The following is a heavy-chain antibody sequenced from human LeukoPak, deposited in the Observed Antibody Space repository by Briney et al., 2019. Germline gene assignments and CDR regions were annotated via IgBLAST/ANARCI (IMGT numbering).Heavy chain of an antibody. D-gene: IGHD6-6*01. J-gene: IGHJ4*02. CDR2: INHSGST. CDR1: GGSFSGYY. CDR3: ARDRSAARPFFFNYFDY. V-gene: IGHV4-34*01. Sequence: KASETLSLTCAVYGGSFSGYYWSWIRQPPGKGLEWIGEINHSGSTNYNPSLKSRVTISVDTSKNQFSLKLSSVTAADTAVYYCARDRSAARPFFFNYFDYWGQGTLVTVSS.